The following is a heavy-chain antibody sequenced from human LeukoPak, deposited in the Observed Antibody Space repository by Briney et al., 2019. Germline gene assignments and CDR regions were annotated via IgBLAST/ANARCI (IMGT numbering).Heavy chain of an antibody. D-gene: IGHD3-22*01. J-gene: IGHJ4*02. V-gene: IGHV4-4*07. Sequence: TSETLSLTCTVSGGSINNYYWSWIRQPAGKGLEWIGRIYSSGTTNYNPSLKSRVTMSVDTSKNQLSLKLTSATAADTAVYYCARDDSSGYWGQGTLVTVSS. CDR3: ARDDSSGY. CDR1: GGSINNYY. CDR2: IYSSGTT.